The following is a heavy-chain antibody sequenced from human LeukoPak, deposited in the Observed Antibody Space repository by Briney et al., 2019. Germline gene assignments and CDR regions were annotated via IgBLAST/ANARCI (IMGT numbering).Heavy chain of an antibody. V-gene: IGHV3-53*01. CDR3: TSLDNSSWYGD. CDR1: GFTASSNY. J-gene: IGHJ4*02. CDR2: IYSDGTT. Sequence: PGGSLRLSCAASGFTASSNYMSWVRQAPGKGLEWVSVIYSDGTTYYADSVKGRFTISRDNSKNTLFLQMNSLRAEDTAVYYCTSLDNSSWYGDWGQGTLVTVSS. D-gene: IGHD6-13*01.